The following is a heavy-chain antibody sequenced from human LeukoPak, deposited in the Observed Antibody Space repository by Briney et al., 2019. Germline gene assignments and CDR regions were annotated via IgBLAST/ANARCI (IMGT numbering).Heavy chain of an antibody. CDR3: ARASGSGSLALDY. V-gene: IGHV4-30-4*01. CDR2: ISYSGST. J-gene: IGHJ4*02. CDR1: GGSISSGDYY. D-gene: IGHD3-10*01. Sequence: SETLSLTCTVSGGSISSGDYYWSWVRQPPGKGLEWTGYISYSGSTYYNPSLKSRLTISLDTSKNQFSLELSSVTAADTAVYSCARASGSGSLALDYWGQGTLVTVSS.